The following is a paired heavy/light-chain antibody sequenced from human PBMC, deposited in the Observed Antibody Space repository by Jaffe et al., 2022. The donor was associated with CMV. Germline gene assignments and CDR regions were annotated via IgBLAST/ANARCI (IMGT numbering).Heavy chain of an antibody. J-gene: IGHJ6*03. Sequence: QLQLQESGPGLVKPSETLSLTCTVSGGSISSSSYYWGWIRQPPGKGLEWIGSIYYSGSTYYNPSLKSRVTISVDTSKNQFSLKLSSVTAADTAVYYCARCGLDFDWLTVHYYYYYYMDVWGKGTTVTVSS. CDR2: IYYSGST. D-gene: IGHD3-9*01. CDR3: ARCGLDFDWLTVHYYYYYYMDV. CDR1: GGSISSSSYY. V-gene: IGHV4-39*01.
Light chain of an antibody. Sequence: DIQMTQSPSSVSASVGDRVTITCRASQGISSWLAWYQQKPGKAPKLLIYAASSLQSGVPSRFSGSGSGTDFTLTISSLQPEDFATYYCQQANSFPTFGPGTKVDIK. CDR1: QGISSW. J-gene: IGKJ3*01. CDR3: QQANSFPT. CDR2: AAS. V-gene: IGKV1D-12*01.